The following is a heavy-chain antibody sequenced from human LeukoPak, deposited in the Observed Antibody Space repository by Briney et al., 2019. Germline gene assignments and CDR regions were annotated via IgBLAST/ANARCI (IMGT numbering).Heavy chain of an antibody. CDR2: VHPNSGIT. Sequence: GASVKVSCKASGYSFSGYFMHWVRQAPGQGLEWMGWVHPNSGITNYAQKFQGRVTMTRDPSITTAYMELRSLISDDTAVYYCARAPITLYCDGCGHFDIWGPGTMLTVSS. CDR1: GYSFSGYF. D-gene: IGHD2-21*01. J-gene: IGHJ3*02. CDR3: ARAPITLYCDGCGHFDI. V-gene: IGHV1-2*02.